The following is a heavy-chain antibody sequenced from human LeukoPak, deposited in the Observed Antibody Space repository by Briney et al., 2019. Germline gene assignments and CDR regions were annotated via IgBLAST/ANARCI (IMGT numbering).Heavy chain of an antibody. CDR2: ISSSSSYI. D-gene: IGHD3-3*01. J-gene: IGHJ6*02. V-gene: IGHV3-21*01. CDR1: GFTFSSYS. CDR3: ARGAENYDFWSGPYYYYYGMDV. Sequence: GGSLRLSCAASGFTFSSYSMNWVRQAPGKGLEWVSSISSSSSYIYYADSVKGRFTISRDNAKNSLYLQMNSLRAEDTAVYYCARGAENYDFWSGPYYYYYGMDVWGQGTTVTVSS.